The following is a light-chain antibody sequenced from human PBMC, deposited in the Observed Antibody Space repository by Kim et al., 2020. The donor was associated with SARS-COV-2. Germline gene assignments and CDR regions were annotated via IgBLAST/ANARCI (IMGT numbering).Light chain of an antibody. Sequence: SASPRKAATTTCADNKLGKKHVSWYQQKRGQPPVLVIYKDNKRPSGIPGRFAGSNSGNTATLTVSGTKVMDEDDYYCQAWDSNAGVFGGGTKLTVL. V-gene: IGLV3-1*01. J-gene: IGLJ3*02. CDR3: QAWDSNAGV. CDR1: KLGKKH. CDR2: KDN.